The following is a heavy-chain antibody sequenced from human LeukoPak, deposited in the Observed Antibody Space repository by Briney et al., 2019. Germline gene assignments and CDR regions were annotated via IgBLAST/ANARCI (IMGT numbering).Heavy chain of an antibody. V-gene: IGHV4-4*02. CDR3: ARDRGGYTYSHDY. D-gene: IGHD5-18*01. Sequence: PSETLSLTCAVSGGSISSNNWWIWVRQSPEKGLEWIGEIYHDGSTNYNPSLKSRVTISMDKSKNQLSLKLNFVTAADTAVYYCARDRGGYTYSHDYWGQGTLVTVSS. CDR2: IYHDGST. J-gene: IGHJ4*02. CDR1: GGSISSNNW.